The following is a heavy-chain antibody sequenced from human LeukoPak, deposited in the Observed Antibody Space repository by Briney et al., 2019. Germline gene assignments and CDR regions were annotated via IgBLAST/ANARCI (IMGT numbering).Heavy chain of an antibody. J-gene: IGHJ6*03. CDR3: AKGRDYCSSTSCYSYYYYMDV. Sequence: GGSLRLSCAASGFTFSSYGMHWVRQAPGKGLEWVAVISYDGSNKYYADSVKGRFTISRDNSKNTLYLQMNSLRAEDTAVYYCAKGRDYCSSTSCYSYYYYMDVWGKGTTVTVSS. CDR1: GFTFSSYG. D-gene: IGHD2-2*02. CDR2: ISYDGSNK. V-gene: IGHV3-30*18.